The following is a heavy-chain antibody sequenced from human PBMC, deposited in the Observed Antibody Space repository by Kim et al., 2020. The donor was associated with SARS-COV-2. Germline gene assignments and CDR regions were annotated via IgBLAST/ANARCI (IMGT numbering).Heavy chain of an antibody. J-gene: IGHJ5*02. V-gene: IGHV1-3*01. CDR2: INAGNGNT. Sequence: ASVKVSCKASGYTFTSYAMHWVRQAPGQRLEWMGWINAGNGNTKYSQKFQGRVTITRDTSASTAYMELSSLRSEDTAVYYCARGFNYYGSGSYYGEGVNWFVPWGQGALFTVSS. CDR1: GYTFTSYA. CDR3: ARGFNYYGSGSYYGEGVNWFVP. D-gene: IGHD3-10*01.